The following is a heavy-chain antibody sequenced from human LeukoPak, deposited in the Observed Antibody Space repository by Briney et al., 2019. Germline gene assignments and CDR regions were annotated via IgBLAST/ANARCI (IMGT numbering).Heavy chain of an antibody. CDR3: ARDRDFDP. V-gene: IGHV3-30-3*01. Sequence: PGRSLRLSCAASGFTFSSYAMHWVRQAPGKGLEWVAVISYDGSNKYYADSVKGRFTISRDNSKNTLYLQMNSLRAEDTAVYYCARDRDFDPWGQGTLVTVSS. CDR1: GFTFSSYA. CDR2: ISYDGSNK. J-gene: IGHJ5*02.